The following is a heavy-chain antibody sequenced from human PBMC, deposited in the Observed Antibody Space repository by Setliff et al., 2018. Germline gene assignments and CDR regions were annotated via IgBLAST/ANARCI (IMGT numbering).Heavy chain of an antibody. CDR1: GYRFSSHW. D-gene: IGHD1-26*01. Sequence: PGESLKISCKGSGYRFSSHWIGWVRQMPGKGLEWMGIIYPGDSDTRNSPSFQGQVTISADKSISTAYLQWSSLKASDTAMYYCASSSGSSSNDAFDIWGQGTTVTVSS. V-gene: IGHV5-51*01. CDR2: IYPGDSDT. J-gene: IGHJ3*02. CDR3: ASSSGSSSNDAFDI.